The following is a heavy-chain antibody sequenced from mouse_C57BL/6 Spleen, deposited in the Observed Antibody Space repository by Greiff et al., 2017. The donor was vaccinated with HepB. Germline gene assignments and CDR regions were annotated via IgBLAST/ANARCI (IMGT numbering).Heavy chain of an antibody. CDR1: GYAFSSYW. CDR3: ARGGITTGLFDY. Sequence: QVQLQQSGAELVKPGASVKISCKASGYAFSSYWMNWVKQRPGKGLEWIGQIYPGDGDTNYNGKFKGKATLTADKSSSTAYMQLSSLTSEDSAVYFCARGGITTGLFDYWGQGTTLTVSS. CDR2: IYPGDGDT. D-gene: IGHD1-1*01. V-gene: IGHV1-80*01. J-gene: IGHJ2*01.